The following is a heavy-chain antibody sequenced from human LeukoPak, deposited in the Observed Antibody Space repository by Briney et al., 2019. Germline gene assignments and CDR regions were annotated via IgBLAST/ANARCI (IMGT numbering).Heavy chain of an antibody. CDR1: VASISSGCYS. CDR3: ARTMHWFDP. J-gene: IGHJ5*02. V-gene: IGHV4-30-2*01. D-gene: IGHD4/OR15-4a*01. Sequence: SVTLSLTCAVSVASISSGCYSWSWIRQPPGKGLEWIAYIYHSGSTYYNPSLKSRVTISVDRSKNQFSLKLSSVTAADTAVYYCARTMHWFDPWGQGTLVTVSS. CDR2: IYHSGST.